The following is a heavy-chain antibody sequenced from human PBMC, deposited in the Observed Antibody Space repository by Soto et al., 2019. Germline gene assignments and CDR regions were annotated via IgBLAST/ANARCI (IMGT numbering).Heavy chain of an antibody. CDR3: ARSSGYSSSWYLGYYYYGMDV. CDR2: IYTSGST. Sequence: SETLSLTCTVSGGSISSYYWSWIRQPAGKGLEWIGRIYTSGSTNYNPSLKSRVTMSVDTSKNQFSLKLSSVTAADTAVYYCARSSGYSSSWYLGYYYYGMDVWRQGTTVTVSS. D-gene: IGHD6-13*01. J-gene: IGHJ6*02. V-gene: IGHV4-4*07. CDR1: GGSISSYY.